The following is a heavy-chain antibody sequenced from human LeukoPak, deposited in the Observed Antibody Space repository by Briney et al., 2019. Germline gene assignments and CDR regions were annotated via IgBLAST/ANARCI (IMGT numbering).Heavy chain of an antibody. Sequence: GGSLRLSCAASGFAFSKYWMSWARQAPGKGLEWLANINEDGTGKYYVDSVKGRSTISRDNAKNSLYLQMNSLRVEDTAVYYCARHLTYGGWNLWGQGTLVTVSS. CDR1: GFAFSKYW. J-gene: IGHJ5*02. D-gene: IGHD4-23*01. CDR3: ARHLTYGGWNL. V-gene: IGHV3-7*02. CDR2: INEDGTGK.